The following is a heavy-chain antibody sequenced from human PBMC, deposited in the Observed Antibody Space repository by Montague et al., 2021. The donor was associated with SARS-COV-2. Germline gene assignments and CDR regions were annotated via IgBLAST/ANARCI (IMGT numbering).Heavy chain of an antibody. V-gene: IGHV4-59*01. CDR1: GGSISSYY. CDR2: IYYSGST. J-gene: IGHJ6*02. Sequence: SETPSLTCTVSGGSISSYYWSWIRQPPGKGLEWIGYIYYSGSTNYNPSLKSRVTISVDTSKNQFSLKLSSVTAADTAVYYCASDYYGSGSLGYYYYGMDVWGQGTTVTVSS. D-gene: IGHD3-10*01. CDR3: ASDYYGSGSLGYYYYGMDV.